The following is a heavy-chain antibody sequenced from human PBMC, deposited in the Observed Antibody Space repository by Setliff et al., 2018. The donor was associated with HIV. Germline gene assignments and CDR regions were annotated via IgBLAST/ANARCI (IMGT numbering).Heavy chain of an antibody. CDR2: IYYSGST. D-gene: IGHD3-16*01. Sequence: SETLSLTCTVSGGSISSSTYYWGWIRQPPGKGLEWIGSIYYSGSTYYNPSLKSRVTISVDTSKNQFSLKLSSVTAADTAMYYCTRVGTYGVGGWFDPWVQGSLVTVSS. V-gene: IGHV4-39*07. CDR1: GGSISSSTYY. J-gene: IGHJ5*01. CDR3: TRVGTYGVGGWFDP.